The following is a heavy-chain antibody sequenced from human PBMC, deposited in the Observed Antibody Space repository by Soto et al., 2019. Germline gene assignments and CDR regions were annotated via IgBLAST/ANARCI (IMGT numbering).Heavy chain of an antibody. CDR1: GFTFSSYA. D-gene: IGHD3-16*02. Sequence: PGGSLRLSCAASGFTFSSYAMSWVRQAPGKGLEWVSAISGSGGSTYYADSVKGRFTISRDNSKNTLYLQMNSLRAEDTAVYYCAKLYDYVWGSYPQYYFDYWGQGTLVTVSS. J-gene: IGHJ4*02. CDR3: AKLYDYVWGSYPQYYFDY. CDR2: ISGSGGST. V-gene: IGHV3-23*01.